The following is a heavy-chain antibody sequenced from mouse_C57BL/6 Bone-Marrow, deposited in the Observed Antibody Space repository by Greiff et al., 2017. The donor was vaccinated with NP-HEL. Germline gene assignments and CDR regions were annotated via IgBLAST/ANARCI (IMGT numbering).Heavy chain of an antibody. V-gene: IGHV5-6*01. J-gene: IGHJ3*01. CDR3: ARPDYGSEGFAY. D-gene: IGHD1-1*01. CDR2: ISSGGSYT. Sequence: EVQGVESGGDLVKPGGSLKLSCAASGFTFSSYGMSWVRQTPDKRLEWVATISSGGSYTYYPDSVKGRFTISRDNAKNTLYLQMSSLKSEDTAMYYCARPDYGSEGFAYWGQGTLVTVSA. CDR1: GFTFSSYG.